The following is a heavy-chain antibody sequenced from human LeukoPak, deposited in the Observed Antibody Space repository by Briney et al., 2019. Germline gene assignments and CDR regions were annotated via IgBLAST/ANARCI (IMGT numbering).Heavy chain of an antibody. CDR3: ARGPPNWGYDY. J-gene: IGHJ4*02. D-gene: IGHD7-27*01. CDR2: MSPNSGDT. CDR1: GYTFTSYD. V-gene: IGHV1-8*01. Sequence: ALVKVSCKASGYTFTSYDFNWVRQATGQRPEWMGWMSPNSGDTGYAQKLQDRVTMTRNTSISAAYMELSSLRSDDTAVYYCARGPPNWGYDYWGPGTLVTVSS.